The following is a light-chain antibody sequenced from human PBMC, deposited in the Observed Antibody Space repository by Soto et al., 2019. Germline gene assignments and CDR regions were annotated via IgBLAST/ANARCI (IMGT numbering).Light chain of an antibody. CDR2: AAS. Sequence: EIVMTQSPATLSVSPGDRATLSCRASQSVSRNLAWYQQKPGQAPRLLIYAASTRATGIPARFSGSGSGTEFTLTIRSLESEDFAVYYCQQYNNWAYTFGQGTKLEIK. CDR3: QQYNNWAYT. CDR1: QSVSRN. V-gene: IGKV3-15*01. J-gene: IGKJ2*01.